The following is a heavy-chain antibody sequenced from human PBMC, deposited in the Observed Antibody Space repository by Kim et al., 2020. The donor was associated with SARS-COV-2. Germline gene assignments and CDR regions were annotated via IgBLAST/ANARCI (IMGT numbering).Heavy chain of an antibody. D-gene: IGHD1-1*01. Sequence: GGSLRLSCGVSGSIFSLFWMTWVRQAPGKGLEWVATINQDGSEKYYVDSVKCRFTISRDNAKNSLFLQITGLRAEDTAVYYCAKTAVLPTGLPFYWGQGTLVTVSS. CDR3: AKTAVLPTGLPFY. J-gene: IGHJ4*02. CDR2: INQDGSEK. CDR1: GSIFSLFW. V-gene: IGHV3-7*03.